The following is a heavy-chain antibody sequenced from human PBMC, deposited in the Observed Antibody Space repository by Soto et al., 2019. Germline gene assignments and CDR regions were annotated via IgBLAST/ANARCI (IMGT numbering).Heavy chain of an antibody. CDR1: GFTFSNAW. CDR2: IKSKIDGGTT. Sequence: GGSLRLSCAASGFTFSNAWMNWVRQAPGKGLEWVGRIKSKIDGGTTDYAAPVKGRFTISRDDSKNTLYLQMNSLKSEDTAVYYCATGRSSSRNYYGGLFDDWGRGTLVDVSS. CDR3: ATGRSSSRNYYGGLFDD. V-gene: IGHV3-15*01. J-gene: IGHJ4*02. D-gene: IGHD3-22*01.